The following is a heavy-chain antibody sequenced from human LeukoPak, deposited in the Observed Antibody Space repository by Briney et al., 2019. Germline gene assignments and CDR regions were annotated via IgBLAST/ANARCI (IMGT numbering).Heavy chain of an antibody. CDR3: ARDLSSSWYWGPYGMDV. D-gene: IGHD6-13*01. CDR2: IRSSSSTI. CDR1: GFTFSSYS. V-gene: IGHV3-48*01. Sequence: GGSLRLSCAASGFTFSSYSMNWVRQAPGKGLEWVAYIRSSSSTIYYADSVKGRFTISRDNAKNSLYLQMNSLRAEDTAVYYCARDLSSSWYWGPYGMDVWGQGTTVTVSS. J-gene: IGHJ6*02.